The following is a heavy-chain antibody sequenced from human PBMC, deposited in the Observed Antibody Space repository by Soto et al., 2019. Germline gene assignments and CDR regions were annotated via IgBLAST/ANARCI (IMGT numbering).Heavy chain of an antibody. Sequence: QVQLVQSGAEVRQPASSVKVSCKTSGGTFSSYAISWVRQAPGQGLEWRGGIAPIVDTSTYAQKFQGRVTITADESTSTVYMELSSLRSDDTAVYYCVRVVAIPGYPDNWGQGTLVTVSS. D-gene: IGHD5-12*01. CDR2: IAPIVDTS. V-gene: IGHV1-69*12. J-gene: IGHJ4*02. CDR3: VRVVAIPGYPDN. CDR1: GGTFSSYA.